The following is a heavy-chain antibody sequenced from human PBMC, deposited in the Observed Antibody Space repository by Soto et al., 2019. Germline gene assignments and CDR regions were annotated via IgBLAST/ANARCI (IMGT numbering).Heavy chain of an antibody. V-gene: IGHV4-34*01. CDR1: GGSFSGYY. Sequence: LSLTCAVYGGSFSGYYWSWIRQPPGKGLEWIGEINHSGSTNYNPSLKSRVTISVDTSKNQFSLKLSSVTAADTAVYYCARGIAVAGKGCWFDPWGQGTLVTVSS. CDR2: INHSGST. D-gene: IGHD6-19*01. CDR3: ARGIAVAGKGCWFDP. J-gene: IGHJ5*02.